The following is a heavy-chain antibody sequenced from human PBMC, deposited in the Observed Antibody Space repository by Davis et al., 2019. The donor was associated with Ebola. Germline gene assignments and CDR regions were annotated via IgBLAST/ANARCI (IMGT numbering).Heavy chain of an antibody. CDR2: VYQSGEA. D-gene: IGHD5-12*01. V-gene: IGHV4-38-2*02. Sequence: MPSETLSLTCSVSGASITRGSYWGWIRLPPGRGLEWIGSVYQSGEAHYNPSLKSRVSISVDPSKNQFSVNVISVTAADTALYFCARGLAKFDAWGQGILVSVSS. CDR3: ARGLAKFDA. CDR1: GASITRGSY. J-gene: IGHJ5*02.